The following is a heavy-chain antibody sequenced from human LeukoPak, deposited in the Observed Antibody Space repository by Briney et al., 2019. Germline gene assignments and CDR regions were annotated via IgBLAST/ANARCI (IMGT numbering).Heavy chain of an antibody. J-gene: IGHJ5*02. CDR3: ARGLDRGIVATIGRFDP. CDR2: IIPIFGTA. V-gene: IGHV1-69*13. D-gene: IGHD5-12*01. Sequence: SVKVSCKASGGTFSSYAISWVRQAPGQGLEWMGGIIPIFGTANYAQKFQGRVTITADESTSTAYMELSSLRSEDTAVYYGARGLDRGIVATIGRFDPWGQGTLVTVSS. CDR1: GGTFSSYA.